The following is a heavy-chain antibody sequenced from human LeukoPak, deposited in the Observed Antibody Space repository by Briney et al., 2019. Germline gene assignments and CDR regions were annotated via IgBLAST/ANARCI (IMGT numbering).Heavy chain of an antibody. CDR2: INQDGSEK. J-gene: IGHJ6*02. D-gene: IGHD2-2*01. Sequence: PGGSLRLSCAASGLSFSRYWMSWVRQAPGKGLEWVANINQDGSEKYYVDSVKGRFTTSRDNAKNSLYMQMNSLRAEDTAVCYCGLYSSSQTAMDVWGQGTAVTVSS. CDR3: GLYSSSQTAMDV. CDR1: GLSFSRYW. V-gene: IGHV3-7*01.